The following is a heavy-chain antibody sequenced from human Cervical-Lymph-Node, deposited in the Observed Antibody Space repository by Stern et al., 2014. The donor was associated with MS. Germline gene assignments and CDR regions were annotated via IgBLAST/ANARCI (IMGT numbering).Heavy chain of an antibody. CDR3: ATRRGCSGGSCSSRSLDY. V-gene: IGHV1-2*06. CDR1: GYTFTAYS. D-gene: IGHD2-15*01. J-gene: IGHJ4*02. CDR2: INPKSGVT. Sequence: VQLVQSGADVKKPGASVKVSCKASGYTFTAYSMHWLRQAPGQAFEWMGRINPKSGVTNYAQKFQDRVTMTRDTSISTVYMELSRLRSNDTAMYYCATRRGCSGGSCSSRSLDYWGQGTLVTVSS.